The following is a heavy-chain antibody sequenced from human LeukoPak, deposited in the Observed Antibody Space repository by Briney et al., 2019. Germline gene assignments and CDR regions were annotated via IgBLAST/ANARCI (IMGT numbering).Heavy chain of an antibody. D-gene: IGHD4-17*01. Sequence: ASVKVSCKASGYTFTTYPMNWVRQAPGQGLEWMGWINPNSGGTNYAQKFQGRVTTTRDTSISTAYMELSRLRSDDTAVYYCARSGYGDSPFDYWGQGTLVTVSS. J-gene: IGHJ4*02. CDR2: INPNSGGT. CDR1: GYTFTTYP. V-gene: IGHV1-2*02. CDR3: ARSGYGDSPFDY.